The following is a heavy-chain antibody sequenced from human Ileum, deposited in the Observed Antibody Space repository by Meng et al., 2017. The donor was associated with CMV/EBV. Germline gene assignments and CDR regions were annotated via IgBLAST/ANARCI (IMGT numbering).Heavy chain of an antibody. CDR3: TSEPPGE. Sequence: GQRPPPGPGLVKPSQTLSPTCVVSGGSVNSGNYYWGWVRQPAGKGLEWIGRIYTNGRAGYNPSLKSRVTISMDTSDNQFSLTLNSVTAADTAVYYCTSEPPGEWGRGTLVTVSS. CDR2: IYTNGRA. V-gene: IGHV4-61*02. J-gene: IGHJ4*02. D-gene: IGHD1-14*01. CDR1: GGSVNSGNYY.